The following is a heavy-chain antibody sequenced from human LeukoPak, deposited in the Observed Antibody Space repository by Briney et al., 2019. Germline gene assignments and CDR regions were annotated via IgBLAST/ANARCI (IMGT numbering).Heavy chain of an antibody. V-gene: IGHV3-23*01. Sequence: PGGSLRLSCAASGFTFSSYAMSWVRQAPGKGLEWVSAISGGGDSTFIADSVKGRFTISRDNSKNTLSLQMNSLRAEDTAVYYCAKDSRIAVAGTSVRWGQGTLVIVSS. CDR1: GFTFSSYA. J-gene: IGHJ4*02. CDR2: ISGGGDST. D-gene: IGHD6-19*01. CDR3: AKDSRIAVAGTSVR.